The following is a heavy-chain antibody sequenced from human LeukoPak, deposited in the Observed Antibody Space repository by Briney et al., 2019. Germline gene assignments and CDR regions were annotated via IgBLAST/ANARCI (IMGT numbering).Heavy chain of an antibody. Sequence: SCKVSGYTLTELSMHWVRQAPGKGLEWVSVIYSGGSTYYADSVKGRFTISRDNSKNTLYLQMNSLRAEDTAVYYCARDLYVGSYGMDVWGQGTTVTVSS. V-gene: IGHV3-66*01. CDR3: ARDLYVGSYGMDV. CDR2: IYSGGST. J-gene: IGHJ6*02. D-gene: IGHD3-10*01. CDR1: GYTLTELS.